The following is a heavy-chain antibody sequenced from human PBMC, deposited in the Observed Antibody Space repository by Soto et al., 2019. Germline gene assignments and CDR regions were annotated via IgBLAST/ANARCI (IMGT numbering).Heavy chain of an antibody. CDR1: GFHFRSYA. D-gene: IGHD3-3*01. V-gene: IGHV3-23*01. CDR3: AKGRPLTFTIFGVVMGY. CDR2: ISGSGGST. J-gene: IGHJ4*02. Sequence: PGGSLRLSCTASGFHFRSYAMNWVRQAPGKGLEWVSKISGSGGSTYYADSVKGRFTISRDNSKNTLYLQMNSLRAEDTAVYYCAKGRPLTFTIFGVVMGYWGQGTLVTVSS.